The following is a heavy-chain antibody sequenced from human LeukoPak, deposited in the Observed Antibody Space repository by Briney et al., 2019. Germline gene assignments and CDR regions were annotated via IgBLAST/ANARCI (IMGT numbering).Heavy chain of an antibody. J-gene: IGHJ4*02. CDR1: GFTFSSYA. V-gene: IGHV3-23*01. CDR2: ISGSGGST. CDR3: AKDGAKLEWLLYGYYFDY. Sequence: GGSLRLSCAASGFTFSSYAMSWVRQAPGKGLEWVSGISGSGGSTYYAASVKGRFTISRDNSKNTLYLQMNSLRAEDTAVYYCAKDGAKLEWLLYGYYFDYWGQGTLVTVSS. D-gene: IGHD3-3*01.